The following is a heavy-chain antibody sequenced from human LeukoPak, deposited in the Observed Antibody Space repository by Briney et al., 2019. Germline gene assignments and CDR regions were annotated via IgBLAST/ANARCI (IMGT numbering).Heavy chain of an antibody. D-gene: IGHD2-21*02. J-gene: IGHJ4*02. CDR2: INWNGGST. CDR3: ARDGPAYCGGDCYSGY. Sequence: GGSLRLSCAASGFTFDDYGMSWVRQAPGKRLEWVSGINWNGGSTGYADSVKGRFTISGDNAKNSLYLQMSSLRAEDTALYYCARDGPAYCGGDCYSGYWGQGTLVTVSS. V-gene: IGHV3-20*04. CDR1: GFTFDDYG.